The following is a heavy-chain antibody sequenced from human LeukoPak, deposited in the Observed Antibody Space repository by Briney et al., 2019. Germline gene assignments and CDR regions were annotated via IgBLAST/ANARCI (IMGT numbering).Heavy chain of an antibody. CDR3: ARPAPGTYSTFDY. D-gene: IGHD6-13*01. CDR1: GFVFSSYT. J-gene: IGHJ4*02. V-gene: IGHV3-48*01. CDR2: ISNTGNAL. Sequence: GGSLKLSCAASGFVFSSYTMNWVRQAPGKGLEWVSYISNTGNALNYADSVKGRFTISRDNAKNSLYLQMNSLRAEDSAVYYCARPAPGTYSTFDYWGPGTLVTVSS.